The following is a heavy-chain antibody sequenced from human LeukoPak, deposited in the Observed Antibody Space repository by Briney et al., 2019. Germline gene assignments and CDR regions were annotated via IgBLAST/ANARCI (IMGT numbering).Heavy chain of an antibody. CDR2: ISAYNGNT. Sequence: ASVKVSCKASGYTFTSYGISWVRQAPGQGLEWMGWISAYNGNTNYAQKLQGRVTMTTDPSTSTAYMELRSLRSDDTAVYYCARDLGHKKDDSRTSYSYNGRASGGQGTPAPVSS. CDR3: ARDLGHKKDDSRTSYSYNGRAS. CDR1: GYTFTSYG. V-gene: IGHV1-18*01. D-gene: IGHD4-11*01. J-gene: IGHJ6*02.